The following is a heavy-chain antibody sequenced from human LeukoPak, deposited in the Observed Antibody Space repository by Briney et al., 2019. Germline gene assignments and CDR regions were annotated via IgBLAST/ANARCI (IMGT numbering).Heavy chain of an antibody. D-gene: IGHD2-2*01. CDR1: GYSFTSYW. V-gene: IGHV5-51*01. Sequence: GGSLRLSCKGSGYSFTSYWIGWVRQMPRKGLEWMGIIYPGDSDTRYSPSFQGQVTISADKSISTAYLQWSSLKASDTAMYYCARYYCSSTSCYGFDYWGQGTLVTVSS. CDR3: ARYYCSSTSCYGFDY. CDR2: IYPGDSDT. J-gene: IGHJ4*02.